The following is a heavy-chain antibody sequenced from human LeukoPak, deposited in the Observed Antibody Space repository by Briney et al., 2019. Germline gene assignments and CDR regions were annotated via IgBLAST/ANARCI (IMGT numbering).Heavy chain of an antibody. CDR1: GYTFTSYY. V-gene: IGHV1-46*01. CDR2: INPNAGTT. D-gene: IGHD1-26*01. CDR3: ASGSYPGYMDV. Sequence: ASVKVSCKASGYTFTSYYMHWVRQAPGQGLEWMGIINPNAGTTSYAQKFQGRVTVTRDTSTSTVYMELSSLRSDDTAVYYCASGSYPGYMDVWGKGTTVTVSS. J-gene: IGHJ6*03.